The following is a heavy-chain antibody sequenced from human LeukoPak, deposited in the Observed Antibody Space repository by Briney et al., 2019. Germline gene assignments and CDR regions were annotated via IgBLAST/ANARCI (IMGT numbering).Heavy chain of an antibody. CDR1: GGSISSSSYY. V-gene: IGHV4-39*01. D-gene: IGHD3-9*01. Sequence: PSETLSLTCTVSGGSISSSSYYWGWIRQPPGKGLEWIGSIYYSGGTYYNPSLKSRVTISVDTSKNQFSLKLSSVTAADTAVYYCARDLYDILTGYYPNWFDPWGQGTLVTVSS. CDR2: IYYSGGT. CDR3: ARDLYDILTGYYPNWFDP. J-gene: IGHJ5*02.